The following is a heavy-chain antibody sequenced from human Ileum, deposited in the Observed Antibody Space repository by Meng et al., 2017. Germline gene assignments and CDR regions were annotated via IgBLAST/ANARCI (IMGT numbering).Heavy chain of an antibody. D-gene: IGHD2-8*01. J-gene: IGHJ4*02. V-gene: IGHV4-30-4*01. CDR2: IYSNGNT. CDR1: GWSISSGEYY. CDR3: ARAPKYCTNAVCSRPLDS. Sequence: QVQLQESGPRLVKPSQILALTCTVSGWSISSGEYYWSWVRQSPGKGPEWIGYIYSNGNTYSNPSLRGRLMISIDTSKNQFSLKLSSVTAADTAVYYCARAPKYCTNAVCSRPLDSWGQGTLVTVSS.